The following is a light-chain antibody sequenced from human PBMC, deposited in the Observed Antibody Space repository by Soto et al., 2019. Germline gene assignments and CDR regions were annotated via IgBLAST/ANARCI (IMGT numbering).Light chain of an antibody. CDR2: GAS. Sequence: DIQMTQSPSSMSASVGDRVTISCRASQGIDTWLAWYQQKPGKAPKLLIYGASNLQSGVPSRFSGSGSGTDLTLTISSLQPEDFATYYCQHWVDYMWTFGQGTKVEIK. CDR3: QHWVDYMWT. V-gene: IGKV1D-12*01. CDR1: QGIDTW. J-gene: IGKJ1*01.